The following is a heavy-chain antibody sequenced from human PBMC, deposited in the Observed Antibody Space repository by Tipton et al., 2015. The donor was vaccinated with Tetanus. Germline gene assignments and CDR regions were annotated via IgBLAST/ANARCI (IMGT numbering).Heavy chain of an antibody. Sequence: GLVKPSETLSLTCAVSGGSFSDFYWSWIRQPPGKGLEWIGEINHSGSANKNPSLKSRVTMSVDTSKNQFSLKLSSVTAADTAVYYCARGAYSYDSSGYYYLLDPWGQGTLVTVSS. J-gene: IGHJ5*02. CDR3: ARGAYSYDSSGYYYLLDP. D-gene: IGHD3-22*01. CDR1: GGSFSDFY. CDR2: INHSGSA. V-gene: IGHV4-34*01.